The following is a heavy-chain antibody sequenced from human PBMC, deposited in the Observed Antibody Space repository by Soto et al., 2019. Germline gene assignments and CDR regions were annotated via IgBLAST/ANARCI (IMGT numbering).Heavy chain of an antibody. D-gene: IGHD3-22*01. V-gene: IGHV1-69*13. J-gene: IGHJ3*02. CDR1: GGTCSSYA. CDR2: IIPIFGTA. CDR3: TRELPDYYDSSGYYDAFDI. Sequence: ASVKVSCKASGGTCSSYAISWVRQAPGQGVEWMGGIIPIFGTANYAQKFQGRVKITADESTSTAYMELSSLRAEDTAVYYSTRELPDYYDSSGYYDAFDISGQGTMVTVSS.